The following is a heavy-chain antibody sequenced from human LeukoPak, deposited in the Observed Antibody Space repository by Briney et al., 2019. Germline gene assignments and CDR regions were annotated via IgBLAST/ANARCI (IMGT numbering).Heavy chain of an antibody. Sequence: GGSLRPSCAASRFTFSSYAMSWVRQAPGKGLEWVSAISGSGGSTYYADSVKGRFTISRDNSKNTLYLQMNSLRAGDTAVYYCAKDLENSSSWFGGYFDYWGQGTLVTVSS. CDR2: ISGSGGST. D-gene: IGHD6-13*01. J-gene: IGHJ4*02. CDR1: RFTFSSYA. CDR3: AKDLENSSSWFGGYFDY. V-gene: IGHV3-23*01.